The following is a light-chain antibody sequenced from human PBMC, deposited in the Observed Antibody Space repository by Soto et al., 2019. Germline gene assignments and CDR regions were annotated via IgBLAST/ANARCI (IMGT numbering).Light chain of an antibody. CDR1: QSISSN. J-gene: IGKJ1*01. CDR2: GVS. V-gene: IGKV3-15*01. Sequence: EVVMTQSPATLSVSPEESATLSCRASQSISSNKLAWYQQKPGQAPRLLLFGVSNRATGIPARFSGSGSGTDFSLTISSLQSEDFAVYYCQQYDYWPRTFGQGTKVDI. CDR3: QQYDYWPRT.